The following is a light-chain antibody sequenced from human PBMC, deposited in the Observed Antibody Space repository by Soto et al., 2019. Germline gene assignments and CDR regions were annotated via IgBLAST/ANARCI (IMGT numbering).Light chain of an antibody. J-gene: IGKJ1*01. CDR1: ESVSSN. Sequence: EVVMTQSPATLSVSPGERATLSCRASESVSSNLAWYQQRPGQAPRLVIYGASTRATGIPARFSGSGSGTEFTLTISRLEPEYFAVYYCQQYGSSGTFGQGTKVDIK. V-gene: IGKV3-15*01. CDR2: GAS. CDR3: QQYGSSGT.